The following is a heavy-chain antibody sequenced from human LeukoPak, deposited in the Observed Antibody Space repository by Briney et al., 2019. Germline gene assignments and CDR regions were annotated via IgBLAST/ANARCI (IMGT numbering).Heavy chain of an antibody. CDR1: GYTFTSYG. Sequence: ASVKVSCKASGYTFTSYGISWVRQAPGQGLEWMGWISAYNGNTNYAQKLQGRATMTTDTSTSTAYMELRSLRSDDTAVYYCARGRMGYSSSWYNFWGQGTLVTVSS. D-gene: IGHD6-13*01. CDR2: ISAYNGNT. V-gene: IGHV1-18*01. J-gene: IGHJ4*02. CDR3: ARGRMGYSSSWYNF.